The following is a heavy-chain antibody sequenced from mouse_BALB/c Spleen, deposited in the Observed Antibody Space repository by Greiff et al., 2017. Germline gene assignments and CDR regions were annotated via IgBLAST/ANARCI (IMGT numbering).Heavy chain of an antibody. D-gene: IGHD2-4*01. CDR3: TRRNYDYPWFAY. CDR1: GYTFTSYW. J-gene: IGHJ3*01. CDR2: IYPGNSDT. V-gene: IGHV1-5*01. Sequence: VQLQQSGTVLARPGASVKMSCKASGYTFTSYWMHWVKQRPGQGLEWIGAIYPGNSDTSYNQKFKGKAKLTAVTSTSTAYMELSSLTNEDSAVYYCTRRNYDYPWFAYWGQGTLVTVSA.